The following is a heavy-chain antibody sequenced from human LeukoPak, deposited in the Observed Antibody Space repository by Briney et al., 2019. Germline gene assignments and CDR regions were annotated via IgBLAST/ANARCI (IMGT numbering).Heavy chain of an antibody. CDR3: AVDCSGGTCYGNDY. CDR2: ISGSGGST. CDR1: GFTFSNYA. V-gene: IGHV3-23*01. D-gene: IGHD2-15*01. J-gene: IGHJ4*02. Sequence: GGSLRLSCAASGFTFSNYAMSWVRQAPGEGLEWVSAISGSGGSTYYADSVKGRFTISRDNSKNTLYLQMNSLRAEDTAVYYCAVDCSGGTCYGNDYWGQGTLVTVSS.